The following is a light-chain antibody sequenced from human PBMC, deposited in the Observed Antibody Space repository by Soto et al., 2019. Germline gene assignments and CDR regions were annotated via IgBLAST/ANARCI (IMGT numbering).Light chain of an antibody. CDR2: DAS. V-gene: IGKV3-11*01. CDR1: QGVSSH. CDR3: QQSYSWPLT. J-gene: IGKJ5*01. Sequence: EFELTQSPATLSTSPGERATLSCRACQGVSSHLGLYQQKPGQAPRLLIYDASIRATGIPSRFSGSGSGTGFTLTISSLEPEDFAVYYCQQSYSWPLTFGQGTRVEI.